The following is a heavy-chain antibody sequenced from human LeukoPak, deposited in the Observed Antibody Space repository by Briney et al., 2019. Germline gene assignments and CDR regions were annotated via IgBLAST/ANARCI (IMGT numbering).Heavy chain of an antibody. J-gene: IGHJ4*02. D-gene: IGHD4-23*01. CDR2: INSDGSSR. CDR3: ARDTYSRWQTDY. Sequence: GGSLRLSCAASGFTFSSYWMHWVRQAPGKGPVWVSGINSDGSSRRYADSVKGRFTISRDNAKNSLYLQMNSLRAEDTAVYYCARDTYSRWQTDYWGQGTLVTVSS. CDR1: GFTFSSYW. V-gene: IGHV3-74*01.